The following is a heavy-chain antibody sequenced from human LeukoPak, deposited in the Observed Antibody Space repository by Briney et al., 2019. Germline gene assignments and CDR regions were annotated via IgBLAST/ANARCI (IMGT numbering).Heavy chain of an antibody. CDR1: GFTVSSNH. Sequence: GGSLRLSCAVSGFTVSSNHMSWVRQAPGKGLEWVSVFYSGGDTHYADSVKGRFTISRDNSKNTLYLQMNSLRAEDTAVYYCARIEWERLGRAFDIWGQGTMVTVSS. D-gene: IGHD1-26*01. J-gene: IGHJ3*02. CDR2: FYSGGDT. CDR3: ARIEWERLGRAFDI. V-gene: IGHV3-53*01.